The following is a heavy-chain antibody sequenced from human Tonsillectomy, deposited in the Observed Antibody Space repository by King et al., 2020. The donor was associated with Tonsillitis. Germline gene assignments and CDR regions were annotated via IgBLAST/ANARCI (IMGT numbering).Heavy chain of an antibody. CDR2: ISYDGSNK. Sequence: VQLVESGGGVVQPGRSLRLSCAASGFTFSSYGIHWVRQAPGKGLEWVAVISYDGSNKYYADSVKGRFTISRDNSKNTLYLQMNSLRAEDTAVYYCAKDGYSYSYAYSFDYWGQGTLVTVSS. D-gene: IGHD5-18*01. V-gene: IGHV3-30*18. CDR3: AKDGYSYSYAYSFDY. J-gene: IGHJ4*02. CDR1: GFTFSSYG.